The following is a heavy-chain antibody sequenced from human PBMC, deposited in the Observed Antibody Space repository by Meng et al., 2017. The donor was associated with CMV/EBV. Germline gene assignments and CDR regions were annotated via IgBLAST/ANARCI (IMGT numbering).Heavy chain of an antibody. V-gene: IGHV3-30*04. CDR3: AKGRITIFGAVDY. D-gene: IGHD3-3*01. CDR1: GFTFSSYA. Sequence: GESLKISCAASGFTFSSYAMHWVRQAPGKGLEWVAVISYDGSNKYYADSVKGRFTISRDNSKNTLYLQMNSLRAEDTALYYCAKGRITIFGAVDYWGQGTLVTVSS. CDR2: ISYDGSNK. J-gene: IGHJ4*02.